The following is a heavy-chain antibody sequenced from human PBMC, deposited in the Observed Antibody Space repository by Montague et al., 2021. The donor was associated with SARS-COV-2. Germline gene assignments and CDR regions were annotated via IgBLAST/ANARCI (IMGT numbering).Heavy chain of an antibody. J-gene: IGHJ4*02. Sequence: SLRLSCAASGFTFSAHAMHWARQAPGKGLEYVSGINDYGHKVHYADSVRGRFAISRDDSRNTVFLQMSSLRPEDTAVYYCVKGLVVTYSTDFWGQGTLVTVSS. D-gene: IGHD6-13*01. V-gene: IGHV3-64D*08. CDR2: INDYGHKV. CDR3: VKGLVVTYSTDF. CDR1: GFTFSAHA.